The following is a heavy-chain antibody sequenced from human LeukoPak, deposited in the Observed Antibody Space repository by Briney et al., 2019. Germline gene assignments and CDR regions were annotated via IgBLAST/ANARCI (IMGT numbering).Heavy chain of an antibody. V-gene: IGHV3-74*01. CDR1: GFTFSSHW. D-gene: IGHD3-3*01. J-gene: IGHJ6*03. CDR2: INSDGSRI. Sequence: GGSLRLSCVGSGFTFSSHWMHWVRQGPGKRLVWLSRINSDGSRIDYADSVKGRFTISRDNAKSTLYVEMHSLRVEDTAVYFCAKLADFWSGYYSSFYYYYMDVWGKGTAVTVSS. CDR3: AKLADFWSGYYSSFYYYYMDV.